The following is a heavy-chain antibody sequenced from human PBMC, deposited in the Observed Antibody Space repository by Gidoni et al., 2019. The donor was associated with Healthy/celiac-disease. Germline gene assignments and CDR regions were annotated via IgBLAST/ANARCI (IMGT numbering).Heavy chain of an antibody. CDR3: ARERGIVGATLMPFDY. J-gene: IGHJ4*02. CDR2: IIPIFGTA. D-gene: IGHD1-26*01. Sequence: QVQLVQSGAEVKKPGSSVKVTCKASGGTFSSYAISWVRQAPGQGLEWMGGIIPIFGTANYAQKFQGRVTITADESTSTAYMELSSLRSEDTAVYYCARERGIVGATLMPFDYWGQGTLVTVSS. V-gene: IGHV1-69*01. CDR1: GGTFSSYA.